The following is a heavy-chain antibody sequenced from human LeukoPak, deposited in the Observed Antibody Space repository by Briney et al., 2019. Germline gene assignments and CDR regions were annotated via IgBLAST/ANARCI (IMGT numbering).Heavy chain of an antibody. CDR3: VRLRGGLYFGSGSYSNWYIDL. Sequence: SETLSLTCTVSGGSISSSSYYWGWIRQPPGKGLEWIGSIYYSGSTYYNPSLKSRVTILVDTSKNQFSLMLNSVTAADTAMYYCVRLRGGLYFGSGSYSNWYIDLWGRGTLVTVTS. CDR2: IYYSGST. J-gene: IGHJ2*01. CDR1: GGSISSSSYY. V-gene: IGHV4-39*07. D-gene: IGHD3-10*01.